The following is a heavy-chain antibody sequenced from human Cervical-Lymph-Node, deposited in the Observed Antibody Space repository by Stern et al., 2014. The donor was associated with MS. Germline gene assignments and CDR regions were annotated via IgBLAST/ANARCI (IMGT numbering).Heavy chain of an antibody. CDR2: IVPIFGTT. CDR3: ARGEGYSSRWYEVQS. CDR1: AGTFSTYE. D-gene: IGHD6-13*01. V-gene: IGHV1-69*18. J-gene: IGHJ1*01. Sequence: VQLVQSGAEVKKPGSSVKVSCRSSAGTFSTYEISWVRQAPGQGLEWMGKIVPIFGTTNYAQKFQGRVTITADESTNTAYIELSSLGSEDTAVYYCARGEGYSSRWYEVQSWGQGTLVTVSS.